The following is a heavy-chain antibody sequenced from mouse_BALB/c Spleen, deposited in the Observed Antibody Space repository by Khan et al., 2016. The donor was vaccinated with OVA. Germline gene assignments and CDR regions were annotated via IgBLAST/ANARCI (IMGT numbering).Heavy chain of an antibody. V-gene: IGHV2-6*02. Sequence: VQLQESGPGLVAPSQSLSITCTVSGFSLTSYGVHWVRQPPGKGLEWLVVIWSDGSTNYNSVLKSRLSISKDNSKSQVFLKMNSLQTDDTAIYYCARWCDDYSSLYAMDYWGQGTSVTVAS. D-gene: IGHD2-4*01. J-gene: IGHJ4*01. CDR2: IWSDGST. CDR1: GFSLTSYG. CDR3: ARWCDDYSSLYAMDY.